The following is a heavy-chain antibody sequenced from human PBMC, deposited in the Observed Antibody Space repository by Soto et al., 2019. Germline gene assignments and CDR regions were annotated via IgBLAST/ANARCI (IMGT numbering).Heavy chain of an antibody. CDR1: GGSISSGGYY. D-gene: IGHD2-8*01. CDR3: ARVDTKGLREWYYFDD. Sequence: PSETLSLTCTVSGGSISSGGYYWSWIRQHPGKGLEWIGYIYYSGSTYYNPSLKSRVTISVDTSKNQFSLKLSSVTAADTAVYYCARVDTKGLREWYYFDDWGQGTLLTVAS. CDR2: IYYSGST. V-gene: IGHV4-31*03. J-gene: IGHJ4*02.